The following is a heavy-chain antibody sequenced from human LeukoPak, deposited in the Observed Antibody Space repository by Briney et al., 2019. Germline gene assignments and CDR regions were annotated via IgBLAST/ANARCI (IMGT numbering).Heavy chain of an antibody. CDR1: GYTFTGYY. D-gene: IGHD4/OR15-4a*01. Sequence: GASVKVSCKASGYTFTGYYIHWVRQAPGQGLEWMGWINPKSGGTYFAQKFQGSVSMTRDTSISTAYMDLSSLRSDDTAVYYCARGANTNWFDPWGQGTLVTVSS. J-gene: IGHJ5*02. V-gene: IGHV1-2*02. CDR3: ARGANTNWFDP. CDR2: INPKSGGT.